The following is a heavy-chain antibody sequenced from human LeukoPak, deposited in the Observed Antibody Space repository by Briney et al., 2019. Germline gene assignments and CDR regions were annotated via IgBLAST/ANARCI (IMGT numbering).Heavy chain of an antibody. J-gene: IGHJ6*03. CDR2: IYTSGST. D-gene: IGHD6-19*01. Sequence: SETLSLTCTVSGGSISSYYWSWIRQPAGKGLEWIGRIYTSGSTNYNPSLKSRVTMSVDTSKNQFSLKLSSVTAAATAVYYCARGGDSSGWYGDYYYYMDVWGKGTTVTISS. CDR1: GGSISSYY. V-gene: IGHV4-4*07. CDR3: ARGGDSSGWYGDYYYYMDV.